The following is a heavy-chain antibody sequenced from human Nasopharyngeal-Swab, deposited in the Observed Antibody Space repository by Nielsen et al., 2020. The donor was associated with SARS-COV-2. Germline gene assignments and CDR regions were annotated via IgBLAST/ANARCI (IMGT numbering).Heavy chain of an antibody. V-gene: IGHV3-33*01. J-gene: IGHJ5*02. D-gene: IGHD3-10*01. CDR2: IWYDGSNK. Sequence: WIRQPPGKRLEWVAVIWYDGSNKYYADSVKGRFTISRDNSKNTLYLQMNSLRAEDTAVYYCARDYYGSGKGWFDPWGQGTLVTVSS. CDR3: ARDYYGSGKGWFDP.